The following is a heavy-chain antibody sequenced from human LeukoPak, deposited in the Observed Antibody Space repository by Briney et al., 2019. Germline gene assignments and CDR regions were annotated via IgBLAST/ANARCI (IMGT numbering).Heavy chain of an antibody. Sequence: PGGSLRLSCAASGFSFISYGMHWVRQAPGKGLEWVGVISDDGRNKNYADSVKGRFTISRDNSKNTLYLQMNSLRAEDTAVYYSYGSGTTFDYWGQGTLVTVSS. CDR2: ISDDGRNK. V-gene: IGHV3-30*03. J-gene: IGHJ4*02. CDR1: GFSFISYG. D-gene: IGHD3-10*01. CDR3: YGSGTTFDY.